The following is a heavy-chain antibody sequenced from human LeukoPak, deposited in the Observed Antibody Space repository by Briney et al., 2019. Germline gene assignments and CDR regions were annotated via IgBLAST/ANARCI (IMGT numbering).Heavy chain of an antibody. D-gene: IGHD3-22*01. CDR1: GRSINPYY. CDR2: IYYSGST. Sequence: SETLSLTCTVSGRSINPYYWSWIPQPPGKGPEWIGYIYYSGSTNYNPSLKSRVTISLDTSKNQFSLKLNSVTAADTAMYYCARSFSPNYYDLLDYWGQGTLVTVSS. V-gene: IGHV4-59*01. J-gene: IGHJ4*02. CDR3: ARSFSPNYYDLLDY.